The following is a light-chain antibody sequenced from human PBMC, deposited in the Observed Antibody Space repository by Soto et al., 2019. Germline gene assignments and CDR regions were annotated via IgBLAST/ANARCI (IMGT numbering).Light chain of an antibody. Sequence: ALQLTQSPSSLSASVGDRVTITCRASQGISSALAWYQQKPGKAPKLLIYDASSLESGVPSRFSGSGSGTDFTLTISSLQPEDFATYYCQQFNSFPFTFGPGTKVDIK. V-gene: IGKV1-13*02. CDR3: QQFNSFPFT. J-gene: IGKJ3*01. CDR1: QGISSA. CDR2: DAS.